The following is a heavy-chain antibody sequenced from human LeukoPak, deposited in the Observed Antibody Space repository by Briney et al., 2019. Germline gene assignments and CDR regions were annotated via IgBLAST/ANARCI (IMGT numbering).Heavy chain of an antibody. D-gene: IGHD6-13*01. V-gene: IGHV1-2*02. CDR1: GYTFTGYY. CDR3: ARESSSSSWSFFDY. J-gene: IGHJ4*02. CDR2: INPNSGGT. Sequence: ASVKVSCKASGYTFTGYYMHWVRQAPGQGLEWMGWINPNSGGTNYAQKFQGRVTMTRDTSISTAYMELSRLRSDDTAVYYCARESSSSSWSFFDYWGQGTLVTVSS.